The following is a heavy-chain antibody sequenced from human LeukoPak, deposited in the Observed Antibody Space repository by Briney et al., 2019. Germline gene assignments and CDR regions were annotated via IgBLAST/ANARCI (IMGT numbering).Heavy chain of an antibody. D-gene: IGHD2-2*01. J-gene: IGHJ5*02. V-gene: IGHV6-1*01. Sequence: SQTLSLTCAISGDSVSSNSVTWNWIRQSPSRGLEWLGRAYYRSTWYNDYAVSVRGRITVNPDTSKNQFSLHLNSVTPEDTAVYCCARRLTQYDCFDPWGQGILVTVSS. CDR1: GDSVSSNSVT. CDR3: ARRLTQYDCFDP. CDR2: AYYRSTWYN.